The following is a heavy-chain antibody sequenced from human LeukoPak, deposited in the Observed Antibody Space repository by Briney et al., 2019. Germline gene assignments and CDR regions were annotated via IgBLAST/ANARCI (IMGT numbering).Heavy chain of an antibody. V-gene: IGHV1-18*01. J-gene: IGHJ4*02. D-gene: IGHD3-16*02. CDR2: ISAYNGNI. Sequence: GASVKVSCKASGYTFTSYGISWVRQAPGQGLEWMGWISAYNGNINYAQKLQGRVTMTTDTSTSTAYMELRSLRSDDTAVYYCARVAYDYVWGSYRYRYYFDYWGQGTLVTVSS. CDR3: ARVAYDYVWGSYRYRYYFDY. CDR1: GYTFTSYG.